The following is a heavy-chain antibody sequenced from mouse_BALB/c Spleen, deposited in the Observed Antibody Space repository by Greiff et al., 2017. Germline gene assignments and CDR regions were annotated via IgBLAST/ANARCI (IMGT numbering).Heavy chain of an antibody. Sequence: EVQLQQSGPGLVKPSQSLSLTCTVTGYSITSDYAWNWIRQFPGNKLEWMGYISYSGSTSYNPSLKSRISITRDTSKNQFFLQLNSVTTEDTATYYCARESYYGSSYNAWFAYWGQGTLVTVSA. CDR2: ISYSGST. CDR3: ARESYYGSSYNAWFAY. V-gene: IGHV3-2*02. J-gene: IGHJ3*01. D-gene: IGHD1-1*01. CDR1: GYSITSDYA.